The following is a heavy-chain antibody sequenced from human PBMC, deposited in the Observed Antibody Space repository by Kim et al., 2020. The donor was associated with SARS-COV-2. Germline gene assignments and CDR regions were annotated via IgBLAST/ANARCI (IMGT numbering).Heavy chain of an antibody. J-gene: IGHJ4*02. CDR1: GFTFNDYA. V-gene: IGHV3-23*01. Sequence: GGSLRLSCAASGFTFNDYAMNWVRQAPGQGLEWISSINSIDDNTYYADSVKGRFTISRDNSKNTLYLQFNSLRADDTAVYYCRKGGSIDSWGQG. CDR2: INSIDDNT. CDR3: RKGGSIDS. D-gene: IGHD3-10*01.